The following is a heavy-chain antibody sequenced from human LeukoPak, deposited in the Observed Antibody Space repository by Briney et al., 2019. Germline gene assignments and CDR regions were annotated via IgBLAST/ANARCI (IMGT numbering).Heavy chain of an antibody. CDR2: INGYNGNT. J-gene: IGHJ3*02. CDR3: ARNDGTYGLPFEI. V-gene: IGHV1-18*01. CDR1: GYTLSSYH. D-gene: IGHD1-26*01. Sequence: ASVKDSCKASGYTLSSYHMSWVRQAPGQGLEWMGWINGYNGNTKYAQKIQGRVTMTTDSSTNTAYMDLRRLRSDDTAVYYCARNDGTYGLPFEIWGQGTMVTVSS.